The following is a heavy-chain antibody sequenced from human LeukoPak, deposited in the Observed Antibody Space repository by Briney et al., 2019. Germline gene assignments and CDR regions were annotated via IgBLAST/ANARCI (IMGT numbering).Heavy chain of an antibody. J-gene: IGHJ4*02. CDR3: ARGGDSSSWFTSPDY. CDR1: GYTFTGYY. CDR2: INPNSGGT. Sequence: ASVKVSCKASGYTFTGYYMHWVRQAPGQGLEWMGWINPNSGGTNYARKFQGRVTMTRDTSINTSYMDLSRLRSDDTAVYYCARGGDSSSWFTSPDYWGQGTLVTVSS. D-gene: IGHD6-13*01. V-gene: IGHV1-2*02.